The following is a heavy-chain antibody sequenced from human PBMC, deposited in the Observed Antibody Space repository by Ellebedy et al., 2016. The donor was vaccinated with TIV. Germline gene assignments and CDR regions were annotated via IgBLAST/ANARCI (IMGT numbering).Heavy chain of an antibody. V-gene: IGHV3-21*01. CDR2: ISSSSSYI. Sequence: GESLKISCAASGFTFSSYSMNWVRQAPGKGLEWVSSISSSSSYIYYADSVKGRFTISRDNAKNSLYLQMNSLRAEDTAVYYCARDRPSLLWFGEHLSYWGQGTLVTVSS. J-gene: IGHJ4*02. CDR1: GFTFSSYS. D-gene: IGHD3-10*01. CDR3: ARDRPSLLWFGEHLSY.